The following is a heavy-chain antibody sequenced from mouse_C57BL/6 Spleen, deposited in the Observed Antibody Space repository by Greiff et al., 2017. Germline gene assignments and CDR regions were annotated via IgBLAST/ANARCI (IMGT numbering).Heavy chain of an antibody. CDR2: IRNKANGYTT. CDR3: GRCPSNWDDWYFDV. CDR1: GFTFTDYY. V-gene: IGHV7-3*01. Sequence: EVQLMESGGGLVQPGGSLSLSCAASGFTFTDYYMSWVRQPPGKALEWLGFIRNKANGYTTEYSASVKGRFTISRDNSQSILYLQMNALSAEDSATYYCGRCPSNWDDWYFDVWGTGTAVTVSS. J-gene: IGHJ1*03. D-gene: IGHD4-1*01.